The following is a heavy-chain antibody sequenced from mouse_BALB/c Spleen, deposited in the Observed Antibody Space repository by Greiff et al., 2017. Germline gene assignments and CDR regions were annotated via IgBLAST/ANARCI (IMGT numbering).Heavy chain of an antibody. Sequence: EVHLVESGGGLVQPGGSLKLSCAASGFTFSSYAMHWVRQTPEKGLEWVAYISSCSSTTYYADTVKGRFTISRDNAKNTLSLQMSSLKSVDSAMYYCARDSRDYAMDYWGQGTSVTVSS. D-gene: IGHD3-2*01. CDR2: ISSCSSTT. CDR1: GFTFSSYA. V-gene: IGHV5-17*01. CDR3: ARDSRDYAMDY. J-gene: IGHJ4*01.